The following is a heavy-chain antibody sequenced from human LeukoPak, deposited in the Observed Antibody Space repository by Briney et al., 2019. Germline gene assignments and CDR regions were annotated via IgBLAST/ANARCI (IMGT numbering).Heavy chain of an antibody. Sequence: SETLSLICAVYGGSFSGYYWSWIRQPPGKGLEWIGEINHSGSTNYNPSLKSRVTISVDTSKNQFSLKLSSVTAADTAVYYCARHSVFSRGYGGISSGGYFDYWGQGTLVTVSS. V-gene: IGHV4-34*01. D-gene: IGHD4-23*01. CDR1: GGSFSGYY. CDR2: INHSGST. J-gene: IGHJ4*02. CDR3: ARHSVFSRGYGGISSGGYFDY.